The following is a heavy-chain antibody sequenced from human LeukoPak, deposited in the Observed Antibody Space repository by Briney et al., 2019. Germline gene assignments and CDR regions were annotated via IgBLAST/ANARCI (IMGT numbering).Heavy chain of an antibody. D-gene: IGHD2-15*01. V-gene: IGHV3-30*18. CDR2: ISYDGSNK. Sequence: GGSLRLSCAASGFTFSSYGMHWVRQAPGKGLEWVAVISYDGSNKYYADSVKGRFTISRDNSKNTLYLQMNSLRAEDTAVYYCAKRPGWYYFDYWGQGTLVTVSS. CDR3: AKRPGWYYFDY. J-gene: IGHJ4*02. CDR1: GFTFSSYG.